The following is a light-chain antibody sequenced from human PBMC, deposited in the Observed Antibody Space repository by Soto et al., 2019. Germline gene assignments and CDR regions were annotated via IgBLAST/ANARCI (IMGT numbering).Light chain of an antibody. J-gene: IGKJ2*01. CDR1: QSVSSSS. CDR2: AAS. V-gene: IGKV3-20*01. Sequence: EVVLTQSPGTLSLSPGERATLSCRASQSVSSSSLAWYQQKPGQAPRLLIYAASKRASGIPGRFSGSGSGTDFTLSINRVEPEDFAVYYCQQYVGSPPTYAFGPGTKLEIK. CDR3: QQYVGSPPTYA.